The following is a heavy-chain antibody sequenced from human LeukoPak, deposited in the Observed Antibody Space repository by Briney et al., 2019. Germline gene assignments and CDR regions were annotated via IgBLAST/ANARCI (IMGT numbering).Heavy chain of an antibody. V-gene: IGHV3-53*01. CDR2: IYSGGST. D-gene: IGHD4-23*01. J-gene: IGHJ4*02. CDR3: ASCHAYGGNSAPFDY. CDR1: GFTVSSNY. Sequence: GSLRLSCAASGFTVSSNYMSWVRQAPGKGLEWVSVIYSGGSTYYADSVKGRFTISRDNSKNTLYLQMDSLRAEDTAVYYCASCHAYGGNSAPFDYWGQGTLVTVSS.